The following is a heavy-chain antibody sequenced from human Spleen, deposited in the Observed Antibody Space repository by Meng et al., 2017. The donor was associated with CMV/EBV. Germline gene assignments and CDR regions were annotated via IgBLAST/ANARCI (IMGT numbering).Heavy chain of an antibody. V-gene: IGHV3-30*14. CDR3: ARDLGLYGSGSYYAPNYPE. CDR2: ISYEGSNK. D-gene: IGHD3-10*01. CDR1: AFSFSTYA. J-gene: IGHJ4*02. Sequence: GESLKISCAASAFSFSTYAMFWVRQAPVMGLEWVAVISYEGSNKSYADSVKGRFTISRDDSKNSLYLQMNNLRAEDTAVYYCARDLGLYGSGSYYAPNYPEWGQGTLVTVSS.